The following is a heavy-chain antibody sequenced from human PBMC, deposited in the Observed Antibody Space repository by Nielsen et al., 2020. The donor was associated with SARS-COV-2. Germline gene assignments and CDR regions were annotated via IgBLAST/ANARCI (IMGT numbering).Heavy chain of an antibody. Sequence: SETLSLTCTVSGGSISSYYWSWIRQPPGKGLEWIGYIYYSGSTNYNPSLKSRVTISVDTSKNQFSLKLSSVTAADTAVYYCASVGILTGWAFDDWGQGTLVTVSS. D-gene: IGHD3-9*01. J-gene: IGHJ4*02. CDR3: ASVGILTGWAFDD. CDR2: IYYSGST. CDR1: GGSISSYY. V-gene: IGHV4-59*12.